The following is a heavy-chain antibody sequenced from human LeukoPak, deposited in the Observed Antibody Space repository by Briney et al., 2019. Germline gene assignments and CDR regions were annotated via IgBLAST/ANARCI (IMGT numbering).Heavy chain of an antibody. Sequence: SETLSLTCTVSGGSISSGDYYWSWIRQPPGKGLEWIGYIYYSGSTYYNPSLKSRVTISVDTSKNQFSLKLSSVTAEDTAVYYCARGMVRGVFDPWGQGTLVTVSS. V-gene: IGHV4-30-4*08. CDR2: IYYSGST. D-gene: IGHD3-10*01. CDR3: ARGMVRGVFDP. J-gene: IGHJ5*02. CDR1: GGSISSGDYY.